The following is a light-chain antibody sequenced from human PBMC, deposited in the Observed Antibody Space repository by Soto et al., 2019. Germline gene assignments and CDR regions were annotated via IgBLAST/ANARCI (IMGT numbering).Light chain of an antibody. CDR2: EVS. J-gene: IGLJ2*01. CDR1: SGDIGSYNY. Sequence: QSVLTQPPSASGSPGQSVTISCTGTSGDIGSYNYVSCYQQYPGKAPKLLIYEVSKRRSGVPDRFSGSKSGNTASLTVAGPQAEDEADYYCSSYVGTNTLVFGGGTQLTVL. V-gene: IGLV2-8*01. CDR3: SSYVGTNTLV.